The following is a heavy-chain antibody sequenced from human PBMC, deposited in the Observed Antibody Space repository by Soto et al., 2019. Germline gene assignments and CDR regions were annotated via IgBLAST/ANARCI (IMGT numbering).Heavy chain of an antibody. J-gene: IGHJ4*02. CDR2: INPDSGGT. Sequence: ASVKVSCKASGYIFTAYYMHWVRQAPGQGPEWMGWINPDSGGTSYAPKFQGRVTMTRDTSSSTVYMELRRLRSDDTALYYCARDVAGDDYFDYWGQGTLVTVSS. V-gene: IGHV1-2*02. CDR3: ARDVAGDDYFDY. D-gene: IGHD6-19*01. CDR1: GYIFTAYY.